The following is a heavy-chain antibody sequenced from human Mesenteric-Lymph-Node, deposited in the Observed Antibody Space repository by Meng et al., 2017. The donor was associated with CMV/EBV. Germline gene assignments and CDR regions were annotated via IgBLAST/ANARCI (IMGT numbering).Heavy chain of an antibody. CDR2: IYSGGSST. CDR1: GFTFSSYA. D-gene: IGHD2-15*01. J-gene: IGHJ6*02. Sequence: GGSLRLSCAASGFTFSSYAMSWVRQAPGKGLEWVSVIYSGGSSTYYADSVKGRFTISRDNSKNTLYLQMNSLRAEDTAVYYCAKEPGGSVTPHYYYGMDVWGQGTTVTVSS. CDR3: AKEPGGSVTPHYYYGMDV. V-gene: IGHV3-23*03.